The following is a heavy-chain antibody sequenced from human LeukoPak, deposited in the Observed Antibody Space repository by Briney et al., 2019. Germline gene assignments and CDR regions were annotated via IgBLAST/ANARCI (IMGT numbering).Heavy chain of an antibody. CDR2: IYSGGST. CDR3: ARGGAKDTAMVNYYYYGMDV. J-gene: IGHJ6*02. D-gene: IGHD5-18*01. CDR1: GFTVSSNY. Sequence: GGSLRLSCAASGFTVSSNYMSWVRKAPGKGLEWVSVIYSGGSTYYADSVKGRFTISRHNSKNTLYLQMNSLRAEDTAVYYCARGGAKDTAMVNYYYYGMDVWGQGTTVTVSS. V-gene: IGHV3-53*04.